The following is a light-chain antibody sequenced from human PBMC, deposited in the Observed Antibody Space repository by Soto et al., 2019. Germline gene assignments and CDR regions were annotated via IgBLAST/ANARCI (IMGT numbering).Light chain of an antibody. V-gene: IGKV4-1*01. CDR1: QNVIHDSNSKNF. Sequence: DIVLTQSPDSLAVSLGERATINCKSSQNVIHDSNSKNFLAWYQQKPGQPPKLLIYWASTRESGVPDRFSGSGSGTDITLTISSLQAEDVPAYYCQQYHTPPLTFGGGTKVEIK. CDR3: QQYHTPPLT. J-gene: IGKJ4*01. CDR2: WAS.